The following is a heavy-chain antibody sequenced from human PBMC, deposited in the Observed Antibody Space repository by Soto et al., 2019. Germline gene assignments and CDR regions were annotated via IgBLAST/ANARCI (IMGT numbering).Heavy chain of an antibody. V-gene: IGHV4-39*01. D-gene: IGHD3-9*01. CDR1: GDSISSSNYF. CDR3: ARRYRWLYFDY. Sequence: PSETLSLTCTVSGDSISSSNYFWGWIRQPPGKGLEWIGTIFYSGSTYYNPSLKSRVTISVDTSKNQFSLRLISVTAADTALYYCARRYRWLYFDYWGQGSLVTVST. J-gene: IGHJ4*02. CDR2: IFYSGST.